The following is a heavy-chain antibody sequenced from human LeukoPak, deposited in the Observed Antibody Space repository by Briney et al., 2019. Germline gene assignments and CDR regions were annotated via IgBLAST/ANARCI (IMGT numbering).Heavy chain of an antibody. D-gene: IGHD3-22*01. CDR1: GFTIDGYA. CDR3: ARGDYYDSSGYLMGSNYYYYYMDV. J-gene: IGHJ6*03. V-gene: IGHV3-9*01. Sequence: GRSLRLSCAASGFTIDGYAMHWVRLTPGKVLGWDSGISWNSGNIGYADSVKGRFTISRDNAKNSLYLQMNSLRAEDTALYYCARGDYYDSSGYLMGSNYYYYYMDVWGKGTTVTVSS. CDR2: ISWNSGNI.